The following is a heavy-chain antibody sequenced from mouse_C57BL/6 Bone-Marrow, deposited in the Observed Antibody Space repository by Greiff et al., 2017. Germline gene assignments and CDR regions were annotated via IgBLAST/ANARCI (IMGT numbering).Heavy chain of an antibody. V-gene: IGHV5-9*04. CDR1: GFTFSSYT. CDR2: ISGGGGNT. D-gene: IGHD1-1*01. Sequence: EVQLVESGGGLVKPGGSLTLSCAASGFTFSSYTMSWVRQTPEKRLQWVAAISGGGGNTYYPDSVKGRFTISRDNDKNILYLQMSSLRSEDTAVYYCSRQVTTVLATKYFDVWGTGTTVTVSS. J-gene: IGHJ1*03. CDR3: SRQVTTVLATKYFDV.